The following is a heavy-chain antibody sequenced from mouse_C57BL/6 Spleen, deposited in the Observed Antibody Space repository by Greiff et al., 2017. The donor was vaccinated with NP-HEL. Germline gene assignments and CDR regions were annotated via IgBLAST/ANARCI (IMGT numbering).Heavy chain of an antibody. D-gene: IGHD6-1*01. V-gene: IGHV1-50*01. CDR1: GYTFTSYW. Sequence: QVQLQQPGAELVKPGASVKLSCKASGYTFTSYWMQWVKQRPGQGLAWIGEIDPSDSYTNYNQKFKGKATLTVDTSSSTAYMQLSSLTSEDSAVYYCASSRGNYAMDYWGKGTSVTVSS. CDR3: ASSRGNYAMDY. J-gene: IGHJ4*01. CDR2: IDPSDSYT.